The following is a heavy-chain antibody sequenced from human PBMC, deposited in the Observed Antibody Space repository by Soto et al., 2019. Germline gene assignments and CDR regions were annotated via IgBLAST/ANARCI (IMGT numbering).Heavy chain of an antibody. Sequence: SDTLSLTCSVYVGSFSGYYWRWVRQPPGKGLEWIGEINHSGSTNYNPSLKSRVTISVDTSKNQFSLKLSSVTAADTAVYYCARSFGRGSSFFRFDYWGQGNLVTVSS. CDR3: ARSFGRGSSFFRFDY. CDR2: INHSGST. J-gene: IGHJ4*02. D-gene: IGHD5-18*01. CDR1: VGSFSGYY. V-gene: IGHV4-34*01.